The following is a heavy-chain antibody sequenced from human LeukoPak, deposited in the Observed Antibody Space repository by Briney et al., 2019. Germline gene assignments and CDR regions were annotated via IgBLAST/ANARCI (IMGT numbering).Heavy chain of an antibody. CDR2: VHYSGST. Sequence: SETLSLTCSVSGGSISSSSYFWGWIRQPPGKGLEWIPSVHYSGSTYYNPSLKSRVTISVDTSKNQFSLKLSSVTAADTAVYFCARQLYVSGSYYAPMDVCGKGTTVTISS. CDR1: GGSISSSSYF. V-gene: IGHV4-39*01. CDR3: ARQLYVSGSYYAPMDV. J-gene: IGHJ6*03. D-gene: IGHD3-10*01.